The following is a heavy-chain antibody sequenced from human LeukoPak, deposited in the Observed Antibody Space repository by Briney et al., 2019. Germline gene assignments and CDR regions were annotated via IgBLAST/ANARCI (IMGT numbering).Heavy chain of an antibody. Sequence: PSETLSLTCTVSGGSISPYYWSWLRQPPGKGLEWIAYIFYNGNTNYNPSLKSRVTISLDTSKKEFSLKVSSVTAADTAVYYCARGGYYYMDVWGKGTTVTVSS. CDR2: IFYNGNT. J-gene: IGHJ6*03. CDR3: ARGGYYYMDV. CDR1: GGSISPYY. V-gene: IGHV4-59*01.